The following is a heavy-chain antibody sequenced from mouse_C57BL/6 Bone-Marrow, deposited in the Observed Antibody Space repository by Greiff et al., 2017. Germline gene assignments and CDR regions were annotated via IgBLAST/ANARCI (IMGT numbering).Heavy chain of an antibody. V-gene: IGHV1-62-2*01. J-gene: IGHJ3*01. Sequence: LQESGAGLVQPGASVKLSCKASGYTFTEYTIHWVKQRSGQGLEWIGWFFPGSGSIKYNEKFKDKATLTADKSSCTVYMELSRLTSEDSAVYFCARHGYDGYYVPCAYWGQGTRVTVSA. D-gene: IGHD2-3*01. CDR3: ARHGYDGYYVPCAY. CDR1: GYTFTEYT. CDR2: FFPGSGSI.